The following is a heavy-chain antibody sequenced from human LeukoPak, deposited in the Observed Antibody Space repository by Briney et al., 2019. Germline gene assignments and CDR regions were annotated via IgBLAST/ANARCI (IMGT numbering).Heavy chain of an antibody. CDR2: IYTSGST. V-gene: IGHV4-4*07. CDR3: ARDRRIAAAGTLVNYYYGMDV. CDR1: GGSISSYY. Sequence: PSETLSLTCTVSGGSISSYYWSWIRQPAGKGLEWIGRIYTSGSTNYNPSLTSRVTMSVDTSKNQFSLKLSSVTAADTAVYYCARDRRIAAAGTLVNYYYGMDVWGQGTTVTVSS. D-gene: IGHD6-13*01. J-gene: IGHJ6*02.